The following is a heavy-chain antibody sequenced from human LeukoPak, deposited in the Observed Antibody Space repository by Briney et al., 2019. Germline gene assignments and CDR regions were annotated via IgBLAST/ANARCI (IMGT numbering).Heavy chain of an antibody. Sequence: ASVKVSCKASGVTFSSYAIRCVRHAPGHRLKCMGRIIPLFCTAKYAQKFQGRGTITTDESTSTAYMELSSLRSEDTAVYNCACINYYDSSGYPDYWGQGTLVTVSP. CDR3: ACINYYDSSGYPDY. D-gene: IGHD3-22*01. CDR2: IIPLFCTA. J-gene: IGHJ4*02. CDR1: GVTFSSYA. V-gene: IGHV1-69*05.